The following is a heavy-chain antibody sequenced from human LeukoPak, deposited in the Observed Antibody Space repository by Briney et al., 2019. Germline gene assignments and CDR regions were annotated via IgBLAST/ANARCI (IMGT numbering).Heavy chain of an antibody. CDR3: ARDRGAIDSSGYYYSTFDY. CDR1: GFTFSSYE. Sequence: GGSLRLSCAASGFTFSSYEMNWVRQAPGKGLEWVSYISSSGRTIYYADSVRGRFTISRDNAKNSLYLQMNSLRAEDTAVYYCARDRGAIDSSGYYYSTFDYWGQGTLVTVSS. J-gene: IGHJ4*02. V-gene: IGHV3-48*03. D-gene: IGHD3-22*01. CDR2: ISSSGRTI.